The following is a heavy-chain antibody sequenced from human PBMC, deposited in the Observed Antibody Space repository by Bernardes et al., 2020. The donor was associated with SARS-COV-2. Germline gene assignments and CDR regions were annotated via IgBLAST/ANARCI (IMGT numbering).Heavy chain of an antibody. CDR2: IGDTGNAK. CDR3: AKEGTWGQWYFDL. CDR1: GFTFGSYG. Sequence: GSLRLSCAASGFTFGSYGMHWVRQAPGKGLELVIVIGDTGNAKFYADSVKGRFSISRDNSKNTLFLQMNSLTAEDTAVYYCAKEGTWGQWYFDLWGRGTLVTVSS. J-gene: IGHJ2*01. D-gene: IGHD7-27*01. V-gene: IGHV3-30*02.